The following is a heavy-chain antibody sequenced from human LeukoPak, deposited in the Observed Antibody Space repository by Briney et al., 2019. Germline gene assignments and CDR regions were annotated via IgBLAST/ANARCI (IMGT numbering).Heavy chain of an antibody. J-gene: IGHJ6*03. CDR3: ARLTGYCSSTSCYVDHAGYYYYYMDV. CDR2: INHSGST. CDR1: GGSFSGYY. V-gene: IGHV4-34*01. D-gene: IGHD2-2*01. Sequence: SETLSLTCAVYGGSFSGYYWSWIRQPPGKGLEWIGEINHSGSTNYNPSLKSRVTISVDTSKNQFSLKLSSVTAADTAVYYCARLTGYCSSTSCYVDHAGYYYYYMDVWGKGTTVTISS.